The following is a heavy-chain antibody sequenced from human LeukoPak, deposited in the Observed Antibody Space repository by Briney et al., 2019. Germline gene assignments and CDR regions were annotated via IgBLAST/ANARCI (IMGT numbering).Heavy chain of an antibody. CDR2: FYYTGDT. CDR3: ARLLPYCSEGICYFWEYFDS. V-gene: IGHV4-39*02. J-gene: IGHJ4*02. CDR1: GGSITSSTYS. Sequence: SETLSLTCSVSGGSITSSTYSWGSLRQPPGKGLEWIGSFYYTGDTYYGPSLKSRVTISVDSSKNHFSLNLTSLTAADTAVYYCARLLPYCSEGICYFWEYFDSWGQGTLVTVSS. D-gene: IGHD2-15*01.